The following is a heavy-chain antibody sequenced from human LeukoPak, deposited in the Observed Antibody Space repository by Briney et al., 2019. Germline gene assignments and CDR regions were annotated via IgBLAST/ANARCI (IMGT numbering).Heavy chain of an antibody. D-gene: IGHD6-6*01. CDR3: ASSSSSLFDY. CDR1: GGSIDSYY. V-gene: IGHV4-4*07. CDR2: IYTSGST. Sequence: SETLSLTCTVSGGSIDSYYWSWIRQPAGKGLEWIGHIYTSGSTNYNPSLESRVTMSVDTSKNQFSLRLSSVTAADTAVYYCASSSSSLFDYWGQGTLVTVSS. J-gene: IGHJ4*02.